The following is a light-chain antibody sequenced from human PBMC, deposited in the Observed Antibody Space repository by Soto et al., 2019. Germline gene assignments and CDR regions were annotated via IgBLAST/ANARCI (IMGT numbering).Light chain of an antibody. Sequence: QCPLTQPASVSGSPGQSIAISCTGTSGDIGSYNRVSWYQQHPGKAPKLIIYEVTDRPSGVSNRFSGSKYGNTASLTISGLQAEDEAEYYCSSYTNINTRACVFGTGTKVTVL. J-gene: IGLJ1*01. CDR2: EVT. CDR3: SSYTNINTRACV. CDR1: SGDIGSYNR. V-gene: IGLV2-14*01.